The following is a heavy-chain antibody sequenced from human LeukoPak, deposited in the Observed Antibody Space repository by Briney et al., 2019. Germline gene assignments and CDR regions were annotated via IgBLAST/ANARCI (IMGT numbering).Heavy chain of an antibody. CDR2: IWYDGSHK. CDR3: ARDSDGYIDYFDY. V-gene: IGHV3-33*01. CDR1: GFTFSTYG. Sequence: PGRSLRLSCAASGFTFSTYGMHWVRQAPGKGLEWVAVIWYDGSHKYYADSVKGRFTISRDNSKNTLYLQMNSLRAEDAAVYYCARDSDGYIDYFDYWGQGTLVTVPS. D-gene: IGHD5-24*01. J-gene: IGHJ4*02.